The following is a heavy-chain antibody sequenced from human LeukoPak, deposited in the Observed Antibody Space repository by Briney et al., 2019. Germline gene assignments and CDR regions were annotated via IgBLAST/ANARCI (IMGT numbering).Heavy chain of an antibody. CDR1: GGSITSLY. D-gene: IGHD1-26*01. CDR3: ARGPVVGAPSDY. Sequence: PSETLSLTCTVSGGSITSLYWSWIRQPPGKGLEWIGYIYYSGSTNYNPSLKSRVTISVDTSKNQFSLKLSSVTAADTAVYYCARGPVVGAPSDYWGQGTLVTVSS. J-gene: IGHJ4*02. CDR2: IYYSGST. V-gene: IGHV4-59*11.